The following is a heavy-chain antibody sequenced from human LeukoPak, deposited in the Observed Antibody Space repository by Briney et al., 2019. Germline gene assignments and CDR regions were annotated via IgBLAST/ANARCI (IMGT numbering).Heavy chain of an antibody. CDR1: GYTFTSYA. Sequence: ASVKVSCKASGYTFTSYAMHWVRQAPGQRLEWMGWINACNGNTKYSQEFQGRVTITRDTSASTAYMELSSLRSEDMAVYYCARTTTYYYDSSGLGYFDYWGQGTLVTVSS. D-gene: IGHD3-22*01. J-gene: IGHJ4*02. CDR3: ARTTTYYYDSSGLGYFDY. CDR2: INACNGNT. V-gene: IGHV1-3*03.